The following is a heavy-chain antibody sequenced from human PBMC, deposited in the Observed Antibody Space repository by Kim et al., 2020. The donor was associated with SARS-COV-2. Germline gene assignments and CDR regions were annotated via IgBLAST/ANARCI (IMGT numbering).Heavy chain of an antibody. CDR1: GGSISSSSYY. V-gene: IGHV4-39*01. D-gene: IGHD6-19*01. CDR3: ARRGKTMGYSSGWYGFPFDY. Sequence: SETLSLTCTVSGGSISSSSYYWGWIRQPPGKGLEWIGSIYYSGSTYYNPSLKSRVTISVDTSKNQFSLKLSSVTAADTAVYYCARRGKTMGYSSGWYGFPFDYWGQGTLVTVSS. J-gene: IGHJ4*02. CDR2: IYYSGST.